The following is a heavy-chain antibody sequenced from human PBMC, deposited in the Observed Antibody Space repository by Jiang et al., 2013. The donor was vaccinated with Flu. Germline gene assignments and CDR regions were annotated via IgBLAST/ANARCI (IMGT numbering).Heavy chain of an antibody. Sequence: GLVKPSETLSLTCAVYGESFSGYYWNWIRQPPGKGLEWIGDINNSGVTNYNPSLKSRVTISVDTSKNQFSLKLSSVTAADTAVYYCARLRGLRSYFDNWGRGTLVTVSS. J-gene: IGHJ4*02. CDR1: GESFSGYY. CDR2: INNSGVT. CDR3: ARLRGLRSYFDN. V-gene: IGHV4-34*01. D-gene: IGHD5-12*01.